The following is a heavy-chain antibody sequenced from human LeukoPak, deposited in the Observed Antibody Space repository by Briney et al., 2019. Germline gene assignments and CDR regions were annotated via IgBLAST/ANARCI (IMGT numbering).Heavy chain of an antibody. J-gene: IGHJ1*01. Sequence: HPGGSLRLSCAASGFTFSSYAMSWVRQAPGKGLEWVSAISGSGGSTYYADSVKGRFTISRDNSKNTLYLQMNSLRAEDTAVYYCAKGEYYETRNFQHWGQGTLVTVSS. CDR1: GFTFSSYA. CDR2: ISGSGGST. D-gene: IGHD3-22*01. V-gene: IGHV3-23*01. CDR3: AKGEYYETRNFQH.